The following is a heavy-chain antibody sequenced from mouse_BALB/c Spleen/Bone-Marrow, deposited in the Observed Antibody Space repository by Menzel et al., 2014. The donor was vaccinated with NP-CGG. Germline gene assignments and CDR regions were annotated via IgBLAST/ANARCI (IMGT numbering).Heavy chain of an antibody. V-gene: IGHV14-3*02. CDR2: IDPAYGNT. CDR1: GFNIKDTY. CDR3: ASGYRWFAY. J-gene: IGHJ3*01. Sequence: EVQLLQSGAVLVKPGASVKLSCTASGFNIKDTYTHWVKQRPEQCLEWIGRIDPAYGNTKYDPKFQGKATITADTSTNTAYLQLSSLTSEDTAVYCCASGYRWFAYWVLGTLVTVSA. D-gene: IGHD2-14*01.